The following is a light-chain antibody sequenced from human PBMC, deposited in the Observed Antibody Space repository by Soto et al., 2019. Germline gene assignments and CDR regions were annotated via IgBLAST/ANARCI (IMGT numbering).Light chain of an antibody. CDR3: QQYESYSPHT. Sequence: DIQMTQSPSILSASVGDRVTITCRASQSIRSWLAWYQQQPGKAPKLLIYDAYSLESGVPSRFSGRRSGTKFTLTNAGLQPEDFATYYCQQYESYSPHTFGGGTKVEIK. CDR1: QSIRSW. V-gene: IGKV1-5*01. J-gene: IGKJ4*01. CDR2: DAY.